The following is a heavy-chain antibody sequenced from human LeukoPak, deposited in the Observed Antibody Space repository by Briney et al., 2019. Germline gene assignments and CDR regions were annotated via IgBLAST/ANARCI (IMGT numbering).Heavy chain of an antibody. J-gene: IGHJ6*03. CDR1: GFTFSSYG. CDR2: ISYDGSNK. CDR3: AKTPSYRSYYYMDV. D-gene: IGHD1-26*01. Sequence: GGSLRLSCAASGFTFSSYGMHWVRQAPGKGLEWVAVISYDGSNKYYADSVKGRFTISRDNSKNTLYLQMNSLRAEDTAVYYCAKTPSYRSYYYMDVWGKGTTVTVSS. V-gene: IGHV3-30*18.